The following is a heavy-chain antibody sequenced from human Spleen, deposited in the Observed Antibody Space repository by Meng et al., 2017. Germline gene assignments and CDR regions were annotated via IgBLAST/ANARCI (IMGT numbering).Heavy chain of an antibody. CDR3: ARGPTTMAHDFDY. Sequence: QVAVPACGVVLLHPSVTLSLTVVVSGGLFSDSNWSGIRQPPGKGLEWIGEINHSGSTNSNPSLESRATISVDTSHNNLSLKLSSVTAADSAVYYCARGPTTMAHDFDYWGQGTLVTVSS. V-gene: IGHV4-34*02. J-gene: IGHJ4*02. CDR1: GGLFSDSN. CDR2: INHSGST. D-gene: IGHD4-11*01.